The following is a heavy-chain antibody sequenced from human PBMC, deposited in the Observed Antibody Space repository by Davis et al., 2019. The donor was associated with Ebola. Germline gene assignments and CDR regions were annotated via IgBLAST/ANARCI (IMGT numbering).Heavy chain of an antibody. CDR2: IKSKTDGGTT. D-gene: IGHD6-6*01. CDR1: GFTFSSYS. J-gene: IGHJ4*02. V-gene: IGHV3-15*07. CDR3: TTASSQLVAR. Sequence: GGSLRLSCAASGFTFSSYSMNWARQAPGKGLEWVGRIKSKTDGGTTDYAAPVKGRFTISRDDSKNTLSLQMNSLKTEDTAVYYCTTASSQLVARWGQGTLVTVSS.